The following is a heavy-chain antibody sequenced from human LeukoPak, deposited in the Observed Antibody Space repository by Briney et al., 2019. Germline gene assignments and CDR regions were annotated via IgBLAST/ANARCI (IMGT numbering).Heavy chain of an antibody. CDR1: GFTFSSYA. J-gene: IGHJ4*02. V-gene: IGHV3-30-3*01. CDR3: ARTREEGRWLQLPLDY. CDR2: ISYDGSNK. Sequence: PGGSLRLSCAASGFTFSSYAMHWVRQAPGKGLEWVAVISYDGSNKYYADSVKGRFTISRDNSKNTLYLQMNSLRAEDTAVYYCARTREEGRWLQLPLDYWAREPWSPSPQ. D-gene: IGHD5-24*01.